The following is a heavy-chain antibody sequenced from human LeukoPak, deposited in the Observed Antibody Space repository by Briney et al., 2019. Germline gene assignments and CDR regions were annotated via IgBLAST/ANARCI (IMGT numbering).Heavy chain of an antibody. CDR3: ASLPVYYDSSGYSQTFDH. V-gene: IGHV3-74*01. J-gene: IGHJ4*02. D-gene: IGHD3-22*01. CDR1: GFTFSSYW. Sequence: GGSLRLSCAASGFTFSSYWMHWVRHAPGKGLEWVSGINIDGSSTSYADSVKGRFTISRDNAKNTLHLQMNSLRAEDTAVYYCASLPVYYDSSGYSQTFDHWGQGTLVTVSS. CDR2: INIDGSST.